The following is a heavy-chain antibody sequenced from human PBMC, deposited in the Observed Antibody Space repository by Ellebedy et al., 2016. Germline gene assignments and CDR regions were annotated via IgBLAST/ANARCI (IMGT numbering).Heavy chain of an antibody. V-gene: IGHV3-23*01. CDR1: GFTFSSYA. Sequence: GGSLRLXXAASGFTFSSYAMSWVRQAPGKGLEWVSAISGSGGSTYYADSVKGRFTISRDNSKNTLYLQMNSLRAEDTAVYYCAKADGYNQGGAFDYWGQGTLVTVSS. J-gene: IGHJ4*02. CDR3: AKADGYNQGGAFDY. D-gene: IGHD5-24*01. CDR2: ISGSGGST.